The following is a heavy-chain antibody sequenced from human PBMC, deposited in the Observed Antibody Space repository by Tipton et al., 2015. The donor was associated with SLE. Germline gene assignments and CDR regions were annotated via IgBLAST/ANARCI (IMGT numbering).Heavy chain of an antibody. V-gene: IGHV3-48*03. D-gene: IGHD3-10*01. Sequence: SLRLSCAASGFTFSSYEMNWVRQAPGKGLEWVSYISSSGTTIYYADSVKGRFTISRDNAKNSLYLQMNSLRAEDTAVYYCARVGPTGDGSDYWGQGTLVTVSS. J-gene: IGHJ4*02. CDR3: ARVGPTGDGSDY. CDR2: ISSSGTTI. CDR1: GFTFSSYE.